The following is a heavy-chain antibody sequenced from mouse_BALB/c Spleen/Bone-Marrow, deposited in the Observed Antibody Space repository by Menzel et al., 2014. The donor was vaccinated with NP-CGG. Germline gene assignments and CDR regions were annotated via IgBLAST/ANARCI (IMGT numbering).Heavy chain of an antibody. D-gene: IGHD3-1*01. J-gene: IGHJ4*01. V-gene: IGHV1-84*02. CDR1: GYTFTDYY. CDR3: ANLGRYAMDY. Sequence: LVESGPELVKPGASVKISCKASGYTFTDYYINWVKQKPGQGLEWIGWIYPGSGSTKYNEKFKGKATLTVDTSSSTAYMQLSSLTSEDTAAYFCANLGRYAMDYWGQGTSVTVSS. CDR2: IYPGSGST.